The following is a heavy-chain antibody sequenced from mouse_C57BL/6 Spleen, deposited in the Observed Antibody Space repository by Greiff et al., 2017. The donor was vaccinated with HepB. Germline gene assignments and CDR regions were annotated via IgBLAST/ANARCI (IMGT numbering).Heavy chain of an antibody. J-gene: IGHJ2*01. CDR2: IYPGSGST. CDR3: AVERDFYYGNGYFDY. D-gene: IGHD2-1*01. Sequence: QVQLKQPGAELVKPGASVKMSCKASGYTFTSYWITWVKQRPGQGLEWIGDIYPGSGSTNYNEKFKSEATLTVDTSSSTAYMQLSSLTSEDSAVYYCAVERDFYYGNGYFDYWGQGTTLTVSS. V-gene: IGHV1-55*01. CDR1: GYTFTSYW.